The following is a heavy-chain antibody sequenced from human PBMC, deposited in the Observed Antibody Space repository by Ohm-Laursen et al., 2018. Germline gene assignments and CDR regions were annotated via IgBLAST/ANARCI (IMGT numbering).Heavy chain of an antibody. CDR2: MSPNSGNP. CDR1: GYTFTSYD. J-gene: IGHJ4*02. CDR3: ARGPYPEDSSGYYPLNY. Sequence: ASVKVSCKASGYTFTSYDINWVRQATGQGLEWMGWMSPNSGNPGYAQKFQGRVTMTRNTSISTAYMELSSLRSEDTAVYYCARGPYPEDSSGYYPLNYWGQGSLVTVSS. V-gene: IGHV1-8*01. D-gene: IGHD3-22*01.